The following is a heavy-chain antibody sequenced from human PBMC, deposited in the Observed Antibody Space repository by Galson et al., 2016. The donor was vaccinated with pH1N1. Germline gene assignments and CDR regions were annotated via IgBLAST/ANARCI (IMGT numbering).Heavy chain of an antibody. CDR3: VRQSIAARPVFFDF. J-gene: IGHJ4*01. CDR2: ISAFNGDT. D-gene: IGHD6-6*01. CDR1: GFTFSNYG. Sequence: SVKVSCKASGFTFSNYGFSWVRQAPGQGLEWMAWISAFNGDTKYAHKVQDRLTVTTDSSTNTAYMELRSLRSDDTALYFCVRQSIAARPVFFDFWGRGTQVTVSS. V-gene: IGHV1-18*01.